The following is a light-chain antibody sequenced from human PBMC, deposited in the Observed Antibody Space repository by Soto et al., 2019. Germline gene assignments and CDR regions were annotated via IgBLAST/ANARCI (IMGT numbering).Light chain of an antibody. CDR2: GTS. CDR3: QQRSNWYT. CDR1: QSVRSSH. V-gene: IGKV3D-20*02. J-gene: IGKJ2*01. Sequence: EIVLTQSPGTLSLSPGESATLSCRASQSVRSSHLAWYQQKPGQAPRLLIYGTSTRATGIPARFSGSGSGTDFTLTISSLEPEDFAVYYCQQRSNWYTFGQGTKVDIK.